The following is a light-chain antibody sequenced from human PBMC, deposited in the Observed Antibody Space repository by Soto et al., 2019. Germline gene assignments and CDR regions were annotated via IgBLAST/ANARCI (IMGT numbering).Light chain of an antibody. CDR2: GAS. J-gene: IGKJ3*01. CDR1: QSVGSH. CDR3: QHYDNWPPFT. Sequence: EIVMTQSPATLSVSPGERATLYCRASQSVGSHLAWYQQRPGQAPRLLIYGASYRATGIPARFSGSGSGTDFTLTISSLQSEDFAVYYCQHYDNWPPFTFGPGTKVDIK. V-gene: IGKV3-15*01.